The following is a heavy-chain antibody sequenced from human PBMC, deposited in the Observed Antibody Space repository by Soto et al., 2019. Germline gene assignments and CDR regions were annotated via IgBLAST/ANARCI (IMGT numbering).Heavy chain of an antibody. D-gene: IGHD3-22*01. CDR1: GGTFSSYA. CDR2: IIPIFGTA. J-gene: IGHJ3*02. V-gene: IGHV1-69*06. CDR3: ARCRSDYSDSSGYYSAFDI. Sequence: QVQLVQSGAEVKKPGSSVKVSCKASGGTFSSYAISWARQAPGQGLEWMGGIIPIFGTANYAQKFQGRVTITADKSTGTAYMELSSLRSEDTAVYYCARCRSDYSDSSGYYSAFDIWGQGTMVTVSS.